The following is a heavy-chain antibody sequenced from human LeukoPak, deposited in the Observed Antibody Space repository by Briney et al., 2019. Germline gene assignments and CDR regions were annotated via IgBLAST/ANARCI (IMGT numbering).Heavy chain of an antibody. V-gene: IGHV3-15*01. CDR1: GFTFSNAW. J-gene: IGHJ4*02. D-gene: IGHD2/OR15-2a*01. Sequence: PGGSLRLSCAASGFTFSNAWMSWVRQAPGKGLEWVGRIKSKTDGGTTDYAAPVNGRFTISRDDSKNTLFLQMNSLKTEDTAVYYCTTGVIVIVVTEDFDYWGQGTLVTVSS. CDR2: IKSKTDGGTT. CDR3: TTGVIVIVVTEDFDY.